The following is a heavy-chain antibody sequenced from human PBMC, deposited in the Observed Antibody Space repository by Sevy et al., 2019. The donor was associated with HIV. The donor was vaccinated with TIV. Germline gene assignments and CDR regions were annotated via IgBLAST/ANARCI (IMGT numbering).Heavy chain of an antibody. D-gene: IGHD2-2*01. CDR3: ARDYIVLVPAATHGYYYYGMDV. V-gene: IGHV3-74*01. Sequence: GGSLRLSCAASGFTFSSYWMHWVRQAPGKGLVWVSRINSDGSSTSYADSVKGRFTISRDNAKNTLYLQMNSLRAEDTAVYYCARDYIVLVPAATHGYYYYGMDVWGQGTTVTVSS. CDR1: GFTFSSYW. CDR2: INSDGSST. J-gene: IGHJ6*02.